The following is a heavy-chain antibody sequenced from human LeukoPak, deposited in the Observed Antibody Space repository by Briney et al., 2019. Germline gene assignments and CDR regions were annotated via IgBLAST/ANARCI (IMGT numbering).Heavy chain of an antibody. CDR3: ARGPPDGSGSYYPGAY. CDR1: GFTFSSYW. J-gene: IGHJ4*02. V-gene: IGHV3-74*01. Sequence: PGGSLRLSCAASGFTFSSYWIHWVRQAPGKGLVWVSRINSHGSSTSYADSVKGRFTISRDNAKNTLYLQMNSLRVEDTAVYYCARGPPDGSGSYYPGAYWGRGTLVTVSS. D-gene: IGHD3-10*01. CDR2: INSHGSST.